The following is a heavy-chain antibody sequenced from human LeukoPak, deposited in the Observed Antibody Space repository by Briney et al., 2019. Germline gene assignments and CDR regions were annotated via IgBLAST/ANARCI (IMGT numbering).Heavy chain of an antibody. J-gene: IGHJ6*02. CDR3: ARCSGGTCYSGAHSFYGMDV. D-gene: IGHD2-15*01. CDR2: ISSSSDSI. V-gene: IGHV3-21*01. Sequence: GGSLRLSCAASGFTFSSYAMHWVRQAPGKGLEWVSSISSSSDSIYYADSVKGRFTISRDNAKNSLYLQVNSLRAEDTAVYYCARCSGGTCYSGAHSFYGMDVWGQGTTVSVSS. CDR1: GFTFSSYA.